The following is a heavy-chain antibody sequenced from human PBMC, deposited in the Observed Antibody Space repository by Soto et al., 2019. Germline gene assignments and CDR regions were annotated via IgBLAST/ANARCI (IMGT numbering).Heavy chain of an antibody. CDR3: ARAKRPTRPFDY. CDR1: GGSFSGYY. V-gene: IGHV4-34*01. Sequence: QVQLQQWGAGLLKPSETLSLTCAVYGGSFSGYYWSWIRQPPGKGLEWIGEINHSGSTTYNPSLKSRVTISVDTYQNQFSLKLSSVTAADTAVYYCARAKRPTRPFDYWGQGTLVTVSS. CDR2: INHSGST. D-gene: IGHD1-1*01. J-gene: IGHJ4*02.